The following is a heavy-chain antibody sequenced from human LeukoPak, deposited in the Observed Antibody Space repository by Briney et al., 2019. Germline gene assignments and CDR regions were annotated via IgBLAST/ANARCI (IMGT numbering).Heavy chain of an antibody. CDR2: IRSKAYGGTT. Sequence: PGGSLRLSCAVSGFTLSSYAMSWVRQAPGKGLEWVGFIRSKAYGGTTEYAASVKGRFTISRDDSKSIAYLQMNSLKTVDTAVYYCTLSTEWLGDYYYGMDVWGQGTTVTVSS. CDR3: TLSTEWLGDYYYGMDV. CDR1: GFTLSSYA. J-gene: IGHJ6*02. V-gene: IGHV3-49*04. D-gene: IGHD6-19*01.